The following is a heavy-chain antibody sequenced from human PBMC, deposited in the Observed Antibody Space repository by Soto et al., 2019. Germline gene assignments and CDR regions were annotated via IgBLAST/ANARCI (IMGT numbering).Heavy chain of an antibody. CDR2: INPSGGRI. Sequence: QLQLVQSGAEVKKPGASVKVSCKASGYTFTSYQMHWVRQAPGQGLEWMGIINPSGGRITYAPRFQARVMMTRDTSTNTVYMELRSLRSEDTAVYYCAREGPPTTTGVGPSYTMDVWGQGTTVTVS. CDR1: GYTFTSYQ. D-gene: IGHD1-1*01. J-gene: IGHJ6*02. CDR3: AREGPPTTTGVGPSYTMDV. V-gene: IGHV1-46*01.